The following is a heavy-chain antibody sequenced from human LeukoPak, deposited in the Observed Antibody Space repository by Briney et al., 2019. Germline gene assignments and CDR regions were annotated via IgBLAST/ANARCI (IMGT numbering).Heavy chain of an antibody. CDR2: IYWNDNK. CDR3: ARTWMTPDY. V-gene: IGHV2-5*01. J-gene: IGHJ4*02. D-gene: IGHD5-12*01. CDR1: GFSLSTSGVG. Sequence: SGPTLVNPTQTLTLACTFSGFSLSTSGVGVGWIRQPPGKALEWLALIYWNDNKRYSPSLKSRLTITKDASNNHVALTMTNMDPVDTATYYCARTWMTPDYWGQGTLVTVSS.